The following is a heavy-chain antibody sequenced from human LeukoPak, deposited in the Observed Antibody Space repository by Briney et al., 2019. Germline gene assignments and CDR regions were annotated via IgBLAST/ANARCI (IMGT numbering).Heavy chain of an antibody. Sequence: SVKVSCKASGGTFSSYAISWVRQAPGQGLEWMGGIIPIFGTANYAQKFQGRVTITTDESTSTAYMELRSLRSDDTAVYYCARDRVGYSYGYNFDYWGQGTLVTVSS. CDR1: GGTFSSYA. CDR2: IIPIFGTA. CDR3: ARDRVGYSYGYNFDY. J-gene: IGHJ4*02. V-gene: IGHV1-69*05. D-gene: IGHD5-18*01.